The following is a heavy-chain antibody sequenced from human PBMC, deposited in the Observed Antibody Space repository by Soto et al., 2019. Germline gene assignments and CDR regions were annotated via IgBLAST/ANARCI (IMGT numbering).Heavy chain of an antibody. V-gene: IGHV6-1*01. CDR1: GDSVSSYSAA. CDR3: VRDRYSSSGWFDP. CDR2: TYYRSRFFS. Sequence: SQTLSLTCAISGDSVSSYSAAWNWIRQSPSGGLEWLGRTYYRSRFFSNYAESVKSRIIINPDTSKNQFSLQLKSVTPEDTAVYYCVRDRYSSSGWFDPWCQGPPVTVTS. J-gene: IGHJ5*02. D-gene: IGHD3-10*01.